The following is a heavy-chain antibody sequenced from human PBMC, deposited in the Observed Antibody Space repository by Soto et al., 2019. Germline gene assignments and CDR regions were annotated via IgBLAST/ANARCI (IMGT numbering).Heavy chain of an antibody. CDR3: AKDVAPNYDFWSGYAERHFDY. Sequence: AAVTLSCAAPGVTVSRYRMTWDRQAKEKGLEWVSAIRGSGGSTYYADSVKGRFTISRDNSKNTLYLQMNSLRAEDTAVYYCAKDVAPNYDFWSGYAERHFDYWGQGTLVTAPQ. D-gene: IGHD3-3*01. CDR2: IRGSGGST. J-gene: IGHJ4*02. V-gene: IGHV3-23*01. CDR1: GVTVSRYR.